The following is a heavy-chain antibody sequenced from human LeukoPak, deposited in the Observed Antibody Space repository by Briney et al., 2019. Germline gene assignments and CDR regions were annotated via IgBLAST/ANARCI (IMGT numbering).Heavy chain of an antibody. CDR2: IIPIFGTA. CDR1: GGTFSSYA. D-gene: IGHD2-15*01. Sequence: ASVKVSCKASGGTFSSYAISWVRQAPGQGLEWMGGIIPIFGTANYAQKFQGRVTITADESTSTAYTELSSLRSEDTAVYYCARDPGYCSGGSCYSHYYYGMDVWGQGTTVTVSS. CDR3: ARDPGYCSGGSCYSHYYYGMDV. J-gene: IGHJ6*02. V-gene: IGHV1-69*13.